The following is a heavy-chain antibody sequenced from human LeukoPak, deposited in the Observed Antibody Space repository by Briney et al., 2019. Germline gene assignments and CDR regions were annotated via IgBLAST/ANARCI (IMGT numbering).Heavy chain of an antibody. CDR3: ARRVRGVIISFYYYNGMDV. Sequence: SETLSLTCAVYGGSFSDYYWTWIRQSPGKGLEWIGEINHSGATDCNPSLKSRVTISVDTSKNQFSLKVRSVTAADTAVYYCARRVRGVIISFYYYNGMDVWGQGTTVTVSS. J-gene: IGHJ6*02. CDR1: GGSFSDYY. V-gene: IGHV4-34*01. D-gene: IGHD3-10*01. CDR2: INHSGAT.